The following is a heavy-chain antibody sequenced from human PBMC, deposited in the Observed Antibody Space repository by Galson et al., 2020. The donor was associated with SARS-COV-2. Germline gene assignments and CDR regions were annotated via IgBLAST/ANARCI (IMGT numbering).Heavy chain of an antibody. CDR1: GLNFKDYT. J-gene: IGHJ4*02. D-gene: IGHD2-21*02. V-gene: IGHV3-43*01. CDR3: AKDMTSAFSLSVGGTALDS. Sequence: GESLKISCPASGLNFKDYTKHWVRQRPGEGLEWLALITWDRGLTHHADSVRGRFAISRDNRRSSLYLQMNSLTSDDTAIYYCAKDMTSAFSLSVGGTALDSWGPGTPVTVSS. CDR2: ITWDRGLT.